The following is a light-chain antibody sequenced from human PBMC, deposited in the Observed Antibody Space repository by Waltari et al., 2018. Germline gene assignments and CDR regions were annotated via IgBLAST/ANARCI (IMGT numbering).Light chain of an antibody. V-gene: IGKV3-20*01. CDR2: GAS. J-gene: IGKJ2*01. CDR3: QQYGSSILYT. CDR1: QSLTKRY. Sequence: EVVLTQSPDPLSLSPGERATLSCRASQSLTKRYLAWYQQKPGQAPRLLIYGASSRAPGIPNRFSGSGSGTDFTLTISRLEPEDFAVYYCQQYGSSILYTFGQGTKLEIK.